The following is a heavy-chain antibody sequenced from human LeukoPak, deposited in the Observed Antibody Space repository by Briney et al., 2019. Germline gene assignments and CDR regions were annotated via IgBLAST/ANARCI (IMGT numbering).Heavy chain of an antibody. CDR3: ARGVYDPYCSSTSCSIRSVYYFDY. V-gene: IGHV3-74*01. Sequence: GGSLRLSCAASGFTFSSYWMHWVRHAPGKGLVWVSRINTDGSSTSYADSVKGRFTISRDNAKNTLYLQMNSLRAEDTAVYYCARGVYDPYCSSTSCSIRSVYYFDYWGQGTLVTVSS. J-gene: IGHJ4*02. CDR2: INTDGSST. D-gene: IGHD2-2*01. CDR1: GFTFSSYW.